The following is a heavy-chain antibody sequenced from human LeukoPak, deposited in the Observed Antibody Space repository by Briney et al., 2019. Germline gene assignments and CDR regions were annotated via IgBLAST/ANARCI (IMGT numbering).Heavy chain of an antibody. D-gene: IGHD5-24*01. V-gene: IGHV4-59*08. J-gene: IGHJ4*02. CDR1: GGSISSYY. Sequence: PSETLSLTCTVSGGSISSYYWSWIRQPPGKGLEWIGYIYYSGSTNYNPSLKSRVTISVDTSKNQFSLKLSSVTAADTAVYYCARVGDGLGLIDYWGQGTLVTVSS. CDR3: ARVGDGLGLIDY. CDR2: IYYSGST.